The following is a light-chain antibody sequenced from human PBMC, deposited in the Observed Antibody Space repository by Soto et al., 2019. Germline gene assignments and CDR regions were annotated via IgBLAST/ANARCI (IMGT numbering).Light chain of an antibody. CDR2: DAS. Sequence: EIVLTQSPATRSLSPGERVTLSCRASRSVSSYLAWYQQKPGQAPRLLIYDASNRATGIPARFSGSGSGTDFTLTSSSLEPEDFAVYYCQQRSNWPLLTFGGGTKVDIK. CDR3: QQRSNWPLLT. CDR1: RSVSSY. J-gene: IGKJ4*01. V-gene: IGKV3-11*01.